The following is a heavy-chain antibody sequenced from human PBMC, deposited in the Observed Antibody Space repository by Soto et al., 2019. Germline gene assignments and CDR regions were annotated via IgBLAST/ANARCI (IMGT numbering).Heavy chain of an antibody. J-gene: IGHJ4*02. V-gene: IGHV1-69*12. CDR2: IIPIFGTA. CDR1: GGTFSSYA. D-gene: IGHD3-22*01. CDR3: ARGAPSPTYYYDSSGYNYYCDY. Sequence: QVQLVQSGAEVKKPGSSVKVSCKASGGTFSSYAISWVRQAPGQGLEWMGGIIPIFGTANYAQKFQGRVTITAAESTSTAYRERSSLRSEDTAVYYCARGAPSPTYYYDSSGYNYYCDYWGQGTLVTVSS.